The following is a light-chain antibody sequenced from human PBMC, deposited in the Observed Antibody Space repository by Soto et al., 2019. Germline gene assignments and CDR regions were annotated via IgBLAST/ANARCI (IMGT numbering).Light chain of an antibody. Sequence: DIQLTQSPSFLSASVGDRVTITCRASQGISSYLAWYQQKPGKAPKLLIYGASTLQSGVPSRFSGSGSGTEFTLTISSLQPEDFATYYCQQLSSYPLTFGPGTKVDSK. J-gene: IGKJ3*01. CDR2: GAS. CDR3: QQLSSYPLT. CDR1: QGISSY. V-gene: IGKV1-9*01.